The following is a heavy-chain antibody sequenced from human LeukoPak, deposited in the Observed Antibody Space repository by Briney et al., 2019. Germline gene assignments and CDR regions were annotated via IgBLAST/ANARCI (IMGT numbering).Heavy chain of an antibody. CDR2: IYYSGST. D-gene: IGHD2-2*01. V-gene: IGHV4-59*08. J-gene: IGHJ4*02. CDR1: GGSISSYY. CDR3: ARNLILGYCSSTSCPPDY. Sequence: SETLSLTCTVSGGSISSYYWSWIRQPPGKGLEWIGYIYYSGSTNYNPSLKSRVTISVDTSKNQFSLKLSSVTAADTAVYYCARNLILGYCSSTSCPPDYWGQGTLVTVSS.